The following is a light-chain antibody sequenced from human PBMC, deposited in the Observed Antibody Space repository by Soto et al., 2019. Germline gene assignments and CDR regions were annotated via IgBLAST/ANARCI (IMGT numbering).Light chain of an antibody. V-gene: IGLV4-60*02. CDR1: SGHSTYI. J-gene: IGLJ3*02. CDR2: VDRSGSY. CDR3: ETWYSNTHKV. Sequence: QPVLTQSSSASASLGSSVKLTCILSSGHSTYIIACHQQQPGKAPRFLMTVDRSGSYNRGSGFPDRFSGSSSGADRYLTISILPYEDEGDYYCETWYSNTHKVFGGGTKLTVL.